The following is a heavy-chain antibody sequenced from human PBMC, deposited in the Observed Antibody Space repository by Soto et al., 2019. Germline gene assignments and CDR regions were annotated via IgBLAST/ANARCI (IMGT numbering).Heavy chain of an antibody. CDR3: AKGSTHYYDSSGFSGFPSN. D-gene: IGHD3-22*01. CDR1: GFTFSSYS. CDR2: ISSSSSTI. Sequence: GGSLRLSCAASGFTFSSYSMNWVRQAPGKGLEWVSYISSSSSTIYYADSVKGRFTISRDNAKNSLYLQMNSLRAEDTAVYYCAKGSTHYYDSSGFSGFPSNWGQGTLVTVSS. J-gene: IGHJ4*02. V-gene: IGHV3-48*04.